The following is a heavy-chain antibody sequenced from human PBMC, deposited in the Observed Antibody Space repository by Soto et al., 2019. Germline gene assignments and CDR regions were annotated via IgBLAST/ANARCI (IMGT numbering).Heavy chain of an antibody. CDR3: ARERNWFDS. Sequence: QVQLVQSGAEVKKPGASVKVSCRASGYTFTSYDINWMRQATGQGLEWMGWMNPNSGNTVYAQRFQGSVTMTRNTSISTDHMELSSLRSEDTAVYYCARERNWFDSWGQGTLVTVSS. V-gene: IGHV1-8*01. CDR1: GYTFTSYD. CDR2: MNPNSGNT. J-gene: IGHJ5*01.